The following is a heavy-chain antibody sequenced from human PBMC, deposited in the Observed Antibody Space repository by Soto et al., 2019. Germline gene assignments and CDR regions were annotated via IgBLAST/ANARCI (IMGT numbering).Heavy chain of an antibody. CDR3: ARSFYGSGTHYYYYYGMDV. CDR2: IIPIFGTA. Sequence: QVQLVQSGAEVKKPGSSVTVSCKASGGTFSSYAISWVRQAPGQGLEWMGGIIPIFGTANYAQKFQGRVTITADESTSTAYRELSSLRAEDTAVYYCARSFYGSGTHYYYYYGMDVWGQGTTVTVSS. CDR1: GGTFSSYA. D-gene: IGHD3-10*01. J-gene: IGHJ6*02. V-gene: IGHV1-69*01.